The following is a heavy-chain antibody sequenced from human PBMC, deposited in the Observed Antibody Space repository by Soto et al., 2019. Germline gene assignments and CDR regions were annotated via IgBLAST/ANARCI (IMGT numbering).Heavy chain of an antibody. CDR3: ARGDSTDCSNGVCSFFYNHDMDV. CDR1: GYSFTDYH. V-gene: IGHV1-2*04. CDR2: INPKSGGT. J-gene: IGHJ6*02. Sequence: QVQLVQSGAEVKKPGASVKVSCKASGYSFTDYHIHWVRQAPGQRLEWLGRINPKSGGTSTAQKFQGWVTMTTDTFISTASMELTRLTSDDTAIYYCARGDSTDCSNGVCSFFYNHDMDVWGQGTTVTVSS. D-gene: IGHD2-8*01.